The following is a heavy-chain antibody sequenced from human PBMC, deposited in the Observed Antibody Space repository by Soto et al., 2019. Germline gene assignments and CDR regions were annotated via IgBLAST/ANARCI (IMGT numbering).Heavy chain of an antibody. V-gene: IGHV1-8*01. CDR1: GYTFTSYD. D-gene: IGHD3-3*01. J-gene: IGHJ5*02. CDR2: MNPNSGNT. Sequence: GASVKVSCKASGYTFTSYDINWVRQATGQGLEWMGWMNPNSGNTGYAQKFQGRVTMTRNTSISTAYMELSSLRSEDTAVYYCARGKYYDFWSGYYIRVYWFDPWGQGTLVTVSS. CDR3: ARGKYYDFWSGYYIRVYWFDP.